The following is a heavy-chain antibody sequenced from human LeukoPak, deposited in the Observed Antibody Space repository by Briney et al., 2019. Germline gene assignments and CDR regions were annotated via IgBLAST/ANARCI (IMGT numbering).Heavy chain of an antibody. CDR2: IRGSGGST. D-gene: IGHD3-10*01. J-gene: IGHJ4*02. V-gene: IGHV3-23*01. CDR1: GFTFSRYG. Sequence: PGGSLRLSCEASGFTFSRYGMSWVRQAPGKGLEWVSAIRGSGGSTYYADSVKGRFTISRDNSKNTLYLQMSSLRAEDTAVYYCAKDRRAGSYDYWGQGTLVTVSS. CDR3: AKDRRAGSYDY.